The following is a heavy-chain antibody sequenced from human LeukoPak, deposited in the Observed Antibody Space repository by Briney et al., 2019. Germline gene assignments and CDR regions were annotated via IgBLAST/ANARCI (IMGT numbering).Heavy chain of an antibody. CDR2: IYYSGST. CDR1: GGSISSSRYY. V-gene: IGHV4-31*03. Sequence: SETLSLTCTVSGGSISSSRYYWGWIRQHPGKGLEWIGYIYYSGSTYYNPSLKSRITISVDTSKNQFSLKLSSVTAADTAVYYCARADSRATNAFDIWGQGTMVTVSS. J-gene: IGHJ3*02. D-gene: IGHD3-22*01. CDR3: ARADSRATNAFDI.